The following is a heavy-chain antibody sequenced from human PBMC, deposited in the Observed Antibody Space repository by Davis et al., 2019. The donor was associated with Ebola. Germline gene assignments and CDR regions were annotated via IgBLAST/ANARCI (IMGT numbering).Heavy chain of an antibody. J-gene: IGHJ6*04. CDR3: ARGTCNGGNCYEVEYGGSMDV. D-gene: IGHD2-15*01. CDR2: INPRVGSI. V-gene: IGHV1-46*01. CDR1: GYTFTNYY. Sequence: ASVKVSCKASGYTFTNYYMHWVRQAPGQGLEWMGIINPRVGSISYAQKFQGRVTMTRDTSTSTVYMELSSLRSEDTAVYYCARGTCNGGNCYEVEYGGSMDVWGKGTTVIVSS.